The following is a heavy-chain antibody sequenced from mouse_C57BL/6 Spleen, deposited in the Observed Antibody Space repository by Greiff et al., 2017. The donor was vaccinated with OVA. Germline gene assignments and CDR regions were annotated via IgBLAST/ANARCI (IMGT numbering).Heavy chain of an antibody. V-gene: IGHV1-80*01. D-gene: IGHD2-2*01. CDR2: IYPGDGDT. J-gene: IGHJ4*01. CDR3: ARDYGYDYYAMDY. CDR1: GYAFSSDW. Sequence: VQLQQSGAELVKPGASVKISCKASGYAFSSDWMNWVKQRPGKGLEWIGQIYPGDGDTNYNGKFKGKATLTADKSSSTAYMQLSSLTSEDSAVYFCARDYGYDYYAMDYWGQGTSVTVSS.